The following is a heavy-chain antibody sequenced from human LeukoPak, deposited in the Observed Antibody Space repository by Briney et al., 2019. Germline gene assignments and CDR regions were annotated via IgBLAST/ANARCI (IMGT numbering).Heavy chain of an antibody. J-gene: IGHJ4*02. CDR1: GYSFTSYW. D-gene: IGHD2-15*01. CDR2: IYPGDSDT. V-gene: IGHV5-51*01. Sequence: GESLKISCKGSGYSFTSYWIGWVRQMPGKGLEWMGIIYPGDSDTRYSPSFQGQVTILADKSISTAYLQWSSLKASDTAMYYCARQVGYCSGGSCYSGYWGQGTLVTVSS. CDR3: ARQVGYCSGGSCYSGY.